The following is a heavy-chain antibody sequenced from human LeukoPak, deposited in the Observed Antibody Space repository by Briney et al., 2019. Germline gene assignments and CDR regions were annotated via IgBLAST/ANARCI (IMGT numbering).Heavy chain of an antibody. D-gene: IGHD3-3*01. Sequence: SVKVSCKASGGTFSSYAISWVRQAPGQGLEWMGGIIPIFGTANYAQKFQGRVAITTDESTSTAYMELSRLRSDDTAVYYCASSDPSITTEPSVAFDTWGQGTMVTVSS. CDR2: IIPIFGTA. J-gene: IGHJ3*02. CDR3: ASSDPSITTEPSVAFDT. V-gene: IGHV1-69*05. CDR1: GGTFSSYA.